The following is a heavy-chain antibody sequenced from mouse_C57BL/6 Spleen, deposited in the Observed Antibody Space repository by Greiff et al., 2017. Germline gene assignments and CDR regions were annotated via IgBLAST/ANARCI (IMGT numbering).Heavy chain of an antibody. CDR2: INPSTGGT. J-gene: IGHJ4*01. Sequence: EVQLQQSGPELVKPGASVKISCKASGYSFTGYYMNWVKQSPEKSLEWIGEINPSTGGTTYNQKFKAKATLTVDKSSSTAYMQLKSLTSEDSAVYYCARGGLLQGMDYWGQGTSVTVSS. CDR3: ARGGLLQGMDY. CDR1: GYSFTGYY. V-gene: IGHV1-42*01. D-gene: IGHD2-3*01.